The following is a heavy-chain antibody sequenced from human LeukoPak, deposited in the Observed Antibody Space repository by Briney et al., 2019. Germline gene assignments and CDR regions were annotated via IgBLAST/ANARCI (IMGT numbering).Heavy chain of an antibody. J-gene: IGHJ6*02. V-gene: IGHV4-30-4*01. Sequence: SETLSLTCTVSGGSISSGDYYWSWIRQPPGKGLEWIGYIYYSGSTYYNPSLKSRVTISVDTSKNQFSLKLCSVTAADTAVYYCARDGSGSYYLGGYYYYGMDVWGQGTTVTVSS. CDR2: IYYSGST. CDR1: GGSISSGDYY. D-gene: IGHD3-10*01. CDR3: ARDGSGSYYLGGYYYYGMDV.